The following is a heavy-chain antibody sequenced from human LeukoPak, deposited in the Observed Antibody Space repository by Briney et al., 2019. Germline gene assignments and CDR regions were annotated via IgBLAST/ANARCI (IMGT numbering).Heavy chain of an antibody. CDR2: IKQDGSEK. D-gene: IGHD2-15*01. V-gene: IGHV3-7*01. Sequence: GGSLRLSCAASGFTFSSYWMSWVRQAPGKGLEWVANIKQDGSEKYYVDSVKGRFTISRDNANNSLYLQMNSLRAEDTAVYYCARGYCSGGSCYEAFDIWGQGTMVTVSS. CDR1: GFTFSSYW. J-gene: IGHJ3*02. CDR3: ARGYCSGGSCYEAFDI.